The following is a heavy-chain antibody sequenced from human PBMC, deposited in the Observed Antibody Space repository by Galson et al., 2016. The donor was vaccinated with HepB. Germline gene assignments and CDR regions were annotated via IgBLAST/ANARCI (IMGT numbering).Heavy chain of an antibody. J-gene: IGHJ5*02. D-gene: IGHD6-13*01. CDR3: AKAGTYSNNNGRFDP. Sequence: SLRLSCAASGFTFDAYAMHWVRQAPGKGLEWVSGISWNSGNVGYADSVKGRFTISRDNAKNSLYLQMNSLRAEDTVFYYCAKAGTYSNNNGRFDPWGQGTLVTVSA. CDR1: GFTFDAYA. CDR2: ISWNSGNV. V-gene: IGHV3-9*01.